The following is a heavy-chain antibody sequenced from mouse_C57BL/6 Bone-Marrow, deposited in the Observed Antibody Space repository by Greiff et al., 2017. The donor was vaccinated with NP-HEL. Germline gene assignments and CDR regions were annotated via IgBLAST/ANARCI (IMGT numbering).Heavy chain of an antibody. CDR2: ISYDGSN. Sequence: EVKLLESGPGLVKPSQSLSLTCSVTGYSITSGYYWNWIRQFPGIKLEWMGYISYDGSNNYNPSLKNRISITRDTSKNQFFLKLNSVTTEDTATYYCARDKGSSRFAYWGQGTLVTVSA. D-gene: IGHD1-1*01. V-gene: IGHV3-6*01. CDR3: ARDKGSSRFAY. CDR1: GYSITSGYY. J-gene: IGHJ3*01.